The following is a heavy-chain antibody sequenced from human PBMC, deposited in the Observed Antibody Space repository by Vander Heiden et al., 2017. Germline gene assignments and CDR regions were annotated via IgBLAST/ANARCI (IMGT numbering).Heavy chain of an antibody. V-gene: IGHV4-39*01. Sequence: QLQLQESGPGLVKPSETLSLPCTVSGGSISSSSYYWGWIRQPPGKGLEWIGSIYYSGSTYYNPSLKSRVTISVDTSKNQFSLKLSSVTAADTAVYYCASRVYAILRIDYWGQGTLVTVSS. CDR2: IYYSGST. D-gene: IGHD2-8*01. CDR3: ASRVYAILRIDY. CDR1: GGSISSSSYY. J-gene: IGHJ4*02.